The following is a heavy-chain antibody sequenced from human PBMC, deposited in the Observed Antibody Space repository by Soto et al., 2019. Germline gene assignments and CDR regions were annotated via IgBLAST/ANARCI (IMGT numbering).Heavy chain of an antibody. CDR2: IWYDGSYT. CDR1: GFPFDRYA. CDR3: AKGRIAVAAGAFDS. J-gene: IGHJ3*01. Sequence: QVHLAESGGGVVQPGTSLRLSCAASGFPFDRYAIHWVRQAPGKGLEWVAAIWYDGSYTYYGESVKGRFLISRDNSKNTVFLEMNSLRAEEAAVYFCAKGRIAVAAGAFDSWGPGTRVIVSS. D-gene: IGHD6-19*01. V-gene: IGHV3-33*03.